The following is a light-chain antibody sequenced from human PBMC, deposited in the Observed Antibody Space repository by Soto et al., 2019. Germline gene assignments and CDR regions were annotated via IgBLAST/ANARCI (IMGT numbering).Light chain of an antibody. CDR1: QFIGSN. J-gene: IGKJ4*01. Sequence: MTQSPATLSVSPGERATLSCRASQFIGSNLAWYQQKPGEAPRLLMYDASSMATGIPARFSGSGSGTEFALTISSLQSEDFAIYYCQQYNNWPPLTFGGGTKVEIK. CDR2: DAS. V-gene: IGKV3-15*01. CDR3: QQYNNWPPLT.